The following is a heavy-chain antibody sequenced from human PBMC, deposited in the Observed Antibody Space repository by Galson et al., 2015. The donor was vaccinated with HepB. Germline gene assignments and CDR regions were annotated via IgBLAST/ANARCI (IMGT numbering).Heavy chain of an antibody. D-gene: IGHD6-13*01. Sequence: SLRLSCAASGFTFSSYAMSWVRQAPGKGLEWVSAISGSGGSTYYADSVKGRFTISRDNSKNTLYLQMNSLRAEDTAVYYCANQDGPAGIAAAGNKDYWGQGTLVTVSS. CDR3: ANQDGPAGIAAAGNKDY. CDR2: ISGSGGST. J-gene: IGHJ4*02. V-gene: IGHV3-23*01. CDR1: GFTFSSYA.